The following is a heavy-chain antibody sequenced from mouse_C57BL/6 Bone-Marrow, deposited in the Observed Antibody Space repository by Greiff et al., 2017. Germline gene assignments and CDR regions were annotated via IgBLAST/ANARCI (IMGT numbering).Heavy chain of an antibody. CDR1: GFNIKDDY. CDR2: IDPENGDT. J-gene: IGHJ2*01. D-gene: IGHD1-1*01. CDR3: TTGSSYSYYFDY. V-gene: IGHV14-4*01. Sequence: VQLQQSGAELVRPGASVKLSCTASGFNIKDDYMHWVKQRPEQGLEWIGWIDPENGDTEYASKFQGKATITAATSSNTAYLQLSSLTSEDNAVYYCTTGSSYSYYFDYWGQGTTLTVSS.